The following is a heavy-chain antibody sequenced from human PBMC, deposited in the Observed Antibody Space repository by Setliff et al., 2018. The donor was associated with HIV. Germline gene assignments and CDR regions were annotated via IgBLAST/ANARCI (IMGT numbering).Heavy chain of an antibody. V-gene: IGHV4-59*01. Sequence: SETLSLTCTVSGGSISSYYWSWIRQPPGKGLECIGYIHYSGGPNYNPSLKSRVTISVDTSKNQLSLKLSSVTAADTAVYYCARHSVVGAIGNFDIWGQGTMVTVSS. CDR3: ARHSVVGAIGNFDI. D-gene: IGHD1-26*01. J-gene: IGHJ3*02. CDR2: IHYSGGP. CDR1: GGSISSYY.